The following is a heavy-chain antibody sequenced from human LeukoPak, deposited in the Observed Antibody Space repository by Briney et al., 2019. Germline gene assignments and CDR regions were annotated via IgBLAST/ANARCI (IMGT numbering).Heavy chain of an antibody. Sequence: GASVRVSCTASGYTFSTYGISWVRQAPGQGLEWLAWISAHNGYTYYAQTLQGRVTITTDTSTNTAYMEMRSLRSDDSAVYYCATGPTKALTDGTDVWGQGTTVTVSS. CDR2: ISAHNGYT. V-gene: IGHV1-18*04. CDR3: ATGPTKALTDGTDV. J-gene: IGHJ6*02. D-gene: IGHD1-1*01. CDR1: GYTFSTYG.